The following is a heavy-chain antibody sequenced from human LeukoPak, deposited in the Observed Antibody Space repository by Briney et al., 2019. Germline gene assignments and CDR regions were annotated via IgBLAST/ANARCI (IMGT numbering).Heavy chain of an antibody. D-gene: IGHD3-3*01. Sequence: SVKVSCKASGGTFSSYAISWVRQAPGQGLEWMGGIIPIFGTANYAQKFQGRVTITTDESTSTAYTELSSLRSEDTAVYYRATPGGTRFLEWPRLDYWGQGTLVTVSS. J-gene: IGHJ4*02. CDR3: ATPGGTRFLEWPRLDY. CDR1: GGTFSSYA. V-gene: IGHV1-69*05. CDR2: IIPIFGTA.